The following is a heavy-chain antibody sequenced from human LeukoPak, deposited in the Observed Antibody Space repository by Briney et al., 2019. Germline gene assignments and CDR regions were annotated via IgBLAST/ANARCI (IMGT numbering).Heavy chain of an antibody. Sequence: ASVKVSCKASGYTFTSYGINWVRQAPGQGLEWMGWISAYNGNTNYAQKLQGRVTMTTDTSTSTAYMELRSLRSDDTAVYYCARTPYYYDSSGLDAFDIWGQGTMVTVSS. CDR1: GYTFTSYG. CDR3: ARTPYYYDSSGLDAFDI. J-gene: IGHJ3*02. D-gene: IGHD3-22*01. CDR2: ISAYNGNT. V-gene: IGHV1-18*01.